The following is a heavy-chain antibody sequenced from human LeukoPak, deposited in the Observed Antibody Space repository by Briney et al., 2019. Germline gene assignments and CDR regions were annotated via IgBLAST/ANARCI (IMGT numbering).Heavy chain of an antibody. V-gene: IGHV4-4*07. Sequence: SETLSLTCTVSRGSISSDYWSWIRQPAGKGLEWIGLIYTSGTTNYNPSLKSRVTMSLDTSKNQFPLKLNSVTAADTAVYYCARVFHDWGQGTMVTVSS. J-gene: IGHJ3*01. CDR1: RGSISSDY. CDR3: ARVFHD. CDR2: IYTSGTT.